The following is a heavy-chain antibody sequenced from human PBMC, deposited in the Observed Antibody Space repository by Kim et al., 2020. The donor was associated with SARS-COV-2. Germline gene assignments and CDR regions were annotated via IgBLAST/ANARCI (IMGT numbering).Heavy chain of an antibody. CDR3: VREGGDFAQAFD. D-gene: IGHD3-16*01. J-gene: IGHJ4*01. CDR2: LNPDGRRT. Sequence: GGSLRLSCAASDFALRNYYMHWVRQPPGGGLVWVSRLNPDGRRTAYADSVQGRFPVSRDNANNMLYLQMNSLRVEETAVYACVREGGDFAQAFD. CDR1: DFALRNYY. V-gene: IGHV3-74*01.